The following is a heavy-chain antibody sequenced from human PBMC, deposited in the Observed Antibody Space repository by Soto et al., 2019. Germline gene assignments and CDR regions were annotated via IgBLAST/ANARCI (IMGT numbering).Heavy chain of an antibody. Sequence: GGSLRLSCAASGFTFSGSAMHWVRQASGKGLEWVGRIRSKANSYATAYAASVKGRFTISRDDSKNTAYLQMNSLKTEDTAVYYCTRSVGYCSGGSCYPYFDYWRQGTLVTV. CDR3: TRSVGYCSGGSCYPYFDY. CDR2: IRSKANSYAT. CDR1: GFTFSGSA. D-gene: IGHD2-15*01. V-gene: IGHV3-73*01. J-gene: IGHJ4*02.